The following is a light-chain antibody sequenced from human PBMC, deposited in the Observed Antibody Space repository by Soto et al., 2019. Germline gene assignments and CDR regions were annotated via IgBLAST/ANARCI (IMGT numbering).Light chain of an antibody. CDR1: QSISTW. Sequence: DIHMTQSPATLSASVGDRVTNTCRASQSISTWLAWYQQKPGKAPKLLIYWASSLESGDPSRFSGSGSGTEFTLTISSLQPDDFATYYCQHYTTYSGTFGPGTKVDIK. CDR3: QHYTTYSGT. J-gene: IGKJ3*01. V-gene: IGKV1-5*03. CDR2: WAS.